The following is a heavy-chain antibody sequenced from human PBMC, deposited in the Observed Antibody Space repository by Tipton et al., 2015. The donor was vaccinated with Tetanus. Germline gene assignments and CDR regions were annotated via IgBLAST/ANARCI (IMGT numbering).Heavy chain of an antibody. CDR2: IYHSGST. CDR3: ARGGIAAAGGGLDY. J-gene: IGHJ4*02. CDR1: GGSISSYY. V-gene: IGHV4-59*01. Sequence: LRLSCTVSGGSISSYYWSWIRQPPGKGLEWIGYIYHSGSTNYNPSLKSRVTISVDTSKNQFSLKLSSVTAADTAVYYCARGGIAAAGGGLDYWGQGTLVTVSS. D-gene: IGHD6-13*01.